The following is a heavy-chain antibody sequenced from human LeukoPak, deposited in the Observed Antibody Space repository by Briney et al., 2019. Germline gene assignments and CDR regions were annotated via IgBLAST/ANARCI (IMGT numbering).Heavy chain of an antibody. Sequence: GGSLRLSCAASGFTFSNYWMHWVHQAPGKGLVWVAHSNSDGSSTSYADSVKGRFTISRDNAKNTLYLQMNSLRAEDTAVYYCAKSRRVLSGYDPFDYWGQGTLVTVSS. V-gene: IGHV3-74*01. CDR1: GFTFSNYW. D-gene: IGHD5-12*01. J-gene: IGHJ4*02. CDR2: SNSDGSST. CDR3: AKSRRVLSGYDPFDY.